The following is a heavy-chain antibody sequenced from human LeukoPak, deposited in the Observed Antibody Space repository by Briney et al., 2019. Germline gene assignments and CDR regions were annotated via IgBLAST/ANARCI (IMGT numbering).Heavy chain of an antibody. CDR3: ARPIDPNYYDSSGFDY. Sequence: PSETLSLTCTVSGGSISSSSYYWGWIRQPPGKGLEWIGSIYYSGSTYYNPSLRSRVTISVDTSKNQFSLKLSSVTAADTAVYYCARPIDPNYYDSSGFDYWGQGTLVTVPS. V-gene: IGHV4-39*01. D-gene: IGHD3-22*01. J-gene: IGHJ4*02. CDR1: GGSISSSSYY. CDR2: IYYSGST.